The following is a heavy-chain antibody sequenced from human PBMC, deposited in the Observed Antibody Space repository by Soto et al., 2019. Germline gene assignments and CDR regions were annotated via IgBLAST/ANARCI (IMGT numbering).Heavy chain of an antibody. V-gene: IGHV3-53*01. J-gene: IGHJ4*02. Sequence: GGSLRLSCAASGLTVSSSYMSWVRQAPGKGLQWVSVIYSAGSTYYANSVKGRFTISRDISTNMVYLQMSSLTDEDTAVYYCARASEPEYSSAIFFAIWGQGALVTVSS. CDR3: ARASEPEYSSAIFFAI. CDR1: GLTVSSSY. D-gene: IGHD5-18*01. CDR2: IYSAGST.